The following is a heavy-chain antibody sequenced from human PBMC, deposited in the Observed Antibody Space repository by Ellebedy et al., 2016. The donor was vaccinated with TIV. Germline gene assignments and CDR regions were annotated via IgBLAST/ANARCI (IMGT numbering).Heavy chain of an antibody. CDR3: TAGRITMVRGVFDS. J-gene: IGHJ4*02. V-gene: IGHV3-15*01. Sequence: GESLKISCAASGFTFSTAWMSWVRQAPGKGLEWVGRIKSKSDGGTTDYAAPVKGRFTISRDDSNNTLFLQMNSLKTEDTAVYYCTAGRITMVRGVFDSWGQGTLVTVSS. CDR1: GFTFSTAW. CDR2: IKSKSDGGTT. D-gene: IGHD3-10*01.